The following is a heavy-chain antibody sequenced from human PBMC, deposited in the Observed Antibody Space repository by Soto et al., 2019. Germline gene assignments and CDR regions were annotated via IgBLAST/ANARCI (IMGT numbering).Heavy chain of an antibody. CDR1: GFTFSSYA. V-gene: IGHV3-64D*08. CDR2: ISSNGGST. CDR3: VKDRSGSYSNDAFDI. D-gene: IGHD1-26*01. J-gene: IGHJ3*02. Sequence: GGSLRLSCSASGFTFSSYAMHWVRQAPGKGLEYVSAISSNGGSTYYADSMKGRFTISRDNSKNTLYLQMSSLRAEDTAVYYCVKDRSGSYSNDAFDIWGQGTMVTVSS.